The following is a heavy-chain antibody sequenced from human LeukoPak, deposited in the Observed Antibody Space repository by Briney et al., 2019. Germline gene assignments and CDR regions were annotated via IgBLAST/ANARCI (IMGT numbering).Heavy chain of an antibody. J-gene: IGHJ4*02. D-gene: IGHD4-17*01. CDR3: ATTNGDSLYFDY. Sequence: SETLSLTCTVSGGSISSSSYYWGWIHQPPGKGLEWIGSICYSGSTYYNPSLKSRVTISLDTSKNQFSLKLSSVTAADTALYYCATTNGDSLYFDYWGQGTLVTVSS. V-gene: IGHV4-39*07. CDR2: ICYSGST. CDR1: GGSISSSSYY.